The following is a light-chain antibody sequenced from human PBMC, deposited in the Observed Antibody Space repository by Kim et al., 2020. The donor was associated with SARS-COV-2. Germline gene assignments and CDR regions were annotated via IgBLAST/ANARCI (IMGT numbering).Light chain of an antibody. CDR1: ELGDKY. CDR3: QAWDSGTAVV. V-gene: IGLV3-1*01. CDR2: QDT. J-gene: IGLJ2*01. Sequence: VSPGQPASITCSGDELGDKYVFWYQQKPGQAPLLVIYQDTKRPSGIPERFSASNSGNTATLTISGTQATDEADYYCQAWDSGTAVVFGGGTQLTVL.